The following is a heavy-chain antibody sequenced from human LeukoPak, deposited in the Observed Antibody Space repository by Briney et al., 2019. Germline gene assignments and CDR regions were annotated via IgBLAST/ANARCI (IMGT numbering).Heavy chain of an antibody. CDR2: HSRLSGTI. CDR3: ARDQGGSSSY. D-gene: IGHD3-16*01. CDR1: GFTVSTYN. Sequence: GGSLGLSCAASGFTVSTYNMNWVRQAPGKGLEGISYHSRLSGTIDYGDAVKGRFPDSRHNDKNSLYLQMNSLRAEDSGVYYCARDQGGSSSYWGQGALVTVSS. J-gene: IGHJ4*02. V-gene: IGHV3-48*04.